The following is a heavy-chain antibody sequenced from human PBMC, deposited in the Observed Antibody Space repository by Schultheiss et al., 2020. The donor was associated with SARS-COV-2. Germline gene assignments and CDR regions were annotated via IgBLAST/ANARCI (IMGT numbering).Heavy chain of an antibody. CDR2: INPSGGST. V-gene: IGHV1-46*01. CDR3: AAGWLQFDAFDI. D-gene: IGHD5-24*01. CDR1: GYTFTGYY. J-gene: IGHJ3*02. Sequence: ASVKVSCKASGYTFTGYYMHWVRQAPGQGLEWMGIINPSGGSTSYAQKFQGRVTMTRDTSTSTVYMELRSLRSDDTAVYYCAAGWLQFDAFDIWGQGTMVAVSS.